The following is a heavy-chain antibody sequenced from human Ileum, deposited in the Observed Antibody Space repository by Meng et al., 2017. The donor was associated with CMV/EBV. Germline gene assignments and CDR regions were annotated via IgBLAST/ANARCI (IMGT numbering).Heavy chain of an antibody. Sequence: QVQWVQVGAEGKKPGTSVKVSCKASGYTFTGNYIYWVRQAPGQGLEWMGWIDPNTGGTKYIQKFQGRVTMTGDTSISTAYMELSGLRFDDTAVYYCARRERISSGLEYWGQGTLVTVSS. CDR3: ARRERISSGLEY. J-gene: IGHJ4*02. D-gene: IGHD6-6*01. CDR1: GYTFTGNY. V-gene: IGHV1-2*02. CDR2: IDPNTGGT.